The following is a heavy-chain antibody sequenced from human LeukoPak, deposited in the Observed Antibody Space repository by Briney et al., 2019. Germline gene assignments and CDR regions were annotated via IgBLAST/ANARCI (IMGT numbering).Heavy chain of an antibody. CDR1: GYTFTGYY. CDR2: IIHIFGTA. CDR3: ARGISSSWYWGVHFDY. J-gene: IGHJ4*02. V-gene: IGHV1-69*06. D-gene: IGHD6-13*01. Sequence: ASVKVSCKASGYTFTGYYMHWVRQAPGRGLEWMGWIIHIFGTANYAQKFQGRVTITADKSTSTAYMELSSLRSEDTAVYYCARGISSSWYWGVHFDYWGQGTLVTVSS.